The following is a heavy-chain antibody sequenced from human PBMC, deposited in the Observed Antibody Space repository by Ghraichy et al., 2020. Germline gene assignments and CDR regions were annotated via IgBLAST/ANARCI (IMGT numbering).Heavy chain of an antibody. Sequence: GSLRLSCAASGFTFSIVWMNWVRQAPGKGLEWVGRIKSKIDGGTTDYAAPVKGRFTISRDDSKDTLYLQMNSVKPEDTAVYYCTITYYSDDSGPYWGQGTLVTVSS. CDR3: TITYYSDDSGPY. V-gene: IGHV3-15*07. J-gene: IGHJ4*02. CDR2: IKSKIDGGTT. D-gene: IGHD3-22*01. CDR1: GFTFSIVW.